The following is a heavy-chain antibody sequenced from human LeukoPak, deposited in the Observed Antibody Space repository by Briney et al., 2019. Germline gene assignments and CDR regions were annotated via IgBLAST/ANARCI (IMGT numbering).Heavy chain of an antibody. D-gene: IGHD5-24*01. V-gene: IGHV6-1*01. CDR3: ARETEYRDGYNLGY. Sequence: SQTLSLTCPISRDSLSRNIAPWIGTRQSPSRGLEWLGRTYYRSKWYNDYAVSVKSRITINPDTSKNQFSLQLNSVTPEDTAVYYCARETEYRDGYNLGYWGQGTLVTVSS. J-gene: IGHJ4*02. CDR1: RDSLSRNIAP. CDR2: TYYRSKWYN.